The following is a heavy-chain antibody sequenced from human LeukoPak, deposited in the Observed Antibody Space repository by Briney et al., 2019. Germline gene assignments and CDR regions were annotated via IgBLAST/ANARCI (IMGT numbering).Heavy chain of an antibody. CDR3: ARAAFRASVKYQLLREPYYYYYGMDV. CDR1: GFTVSSNY. V-gene: IGHV3-66*01. Sequence: GGSLRLSCAASGFTVSSNYMSWVRQAPGKGLEWVSVIYSGGSTYYADSVKGRFTISRDNSKNTLYLQMNSLRAEDTAVYYCARAAFRASVKYQLLREPYYYYYGMDVWGQGTTVTVSS. CDR2: IYSGGST. D-gene: IGHD2-2*01. J-gene: IGHJ6*02.